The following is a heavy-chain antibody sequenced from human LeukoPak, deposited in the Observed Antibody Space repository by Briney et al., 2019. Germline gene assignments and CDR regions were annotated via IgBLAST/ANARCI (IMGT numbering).Heavy chain of an antibody. D-gene: IGHD3-9*01. J-gene: IGHJ2*01. Sequence: PSETLSLTCTVSGYSIDHGFFWAWIRQPPGGVLEWIGSLYHSGTTYYNTSLKSRISTSVDTSKNQFSLKLRLVTAADTAVYYCARVEVPSDINDWYFDHWGRGTLVTVSS. V-gene: IGHV4-38-2*02. CDR3: ARVEVPSDINDWYFDH. CDR1: GYSIDHGFF. CDR2: LYHSGTT.